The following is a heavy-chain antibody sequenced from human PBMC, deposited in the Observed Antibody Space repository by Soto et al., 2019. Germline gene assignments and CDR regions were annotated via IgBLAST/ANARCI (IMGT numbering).Heavy chain of an antibody. Sequence: ASVKVACKASGYTFTSYAMHWVRQAPGQRLEWMGWINAGNGNTKYSQKFQGRVTITRDTSASTAYMELSSLRSEDTAVYYCASSHLNYYYYYGMDVWGQGTTVTVSS. CDR1: GYTFTSYA. CDR2: INAGNGNT. J-gene: IGHJ6*02. CDR3: ASSHLNYYYYYGMDV. V-gene: IGHV1-3*01. D-gene: IGHD3-3*02.